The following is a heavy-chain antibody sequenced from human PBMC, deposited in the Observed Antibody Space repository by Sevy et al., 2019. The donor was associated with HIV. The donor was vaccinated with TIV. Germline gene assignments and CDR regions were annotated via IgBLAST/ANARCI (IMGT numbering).Heavy chain of an antibody. D-gene: IGHD4-17*01. CDR1: GFTFSSYA. CDR2: IRGSGGNT. J-gene: IGHJ4*02. CDR3: AKDRRYGDIGLFDY. Sequence: GGSLRLSCAASGFTFSSYAMSWVRQAPGKGLEWVSVIRGSGGNTYYADSVKGRFTISRDNSKNRLYLQMNSLRAEDTAVYYCAKDRRYGDIGLFDYWGQGTLVTVSS. V-gene: IGHV3-23*01.